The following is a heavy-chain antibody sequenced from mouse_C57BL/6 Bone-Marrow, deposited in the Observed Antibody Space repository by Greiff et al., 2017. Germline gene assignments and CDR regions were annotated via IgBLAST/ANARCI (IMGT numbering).Heavy chain of an antibody. J-gene: IGHJ2*01. CDR3: TRGLLLDY. CDR2: IDPEDGAT. Sequence: VQLQQSGAELVRPGASVKLSCTASGFNIKDDYMHWVKQRPEQGLEWIGWIDPEDGATEYASQFQGKVTITADTSSHTAYLQLSSLTSEDTAVYYCTRGLLLDYWGQGTTLTVTA. CDR1: GFNIKDDY. D-gene: IGHD1-1*02. V-gene: IGHV14-4*01.